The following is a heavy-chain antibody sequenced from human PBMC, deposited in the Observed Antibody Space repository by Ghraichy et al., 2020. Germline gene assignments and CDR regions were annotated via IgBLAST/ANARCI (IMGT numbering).Heavy chain of an antibody. Sequence: LSLTCVASGFTFSSYSMNWVRQTPGKGLEWLSYISGSSNTIYYADSVKGRFTISRDNAKNSLYLQMNSLRDEDTALYYCARDGRGYSGFDPDYWGQGTLVTVSS. V-gene: IGHV3-48*02. CDR2: ISGSSNTI. CDR3: ARDGRGYSGFDPDY. CDR1: GFTFSSYS. D-gene: IGHD5-12*01. J-gene: IGHJ4*02.